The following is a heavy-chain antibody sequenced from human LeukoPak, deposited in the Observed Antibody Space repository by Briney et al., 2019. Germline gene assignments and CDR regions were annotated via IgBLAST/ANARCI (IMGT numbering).Heavy chain of an antibody. CDR2: IYSGGST. CDR1: GFTVSSNY. Sequence: GGSLRLSCAISGFTVSSNYMSWVRQAPGKGLEWVSVIYSGGSTYYADSVKGRFTISRDIPENTLYLQMNSLTAEDTAVYYCARDRSYYYYGMDVWGQGTTVTVSS. CDR3: ARDRSYYYYGMDV. V-gene: IGHV3-53*01. J-gene: IGHJ6*02.